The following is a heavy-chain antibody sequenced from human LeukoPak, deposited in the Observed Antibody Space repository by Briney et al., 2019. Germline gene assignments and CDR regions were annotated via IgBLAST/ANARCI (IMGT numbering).Heavy chain of an antibody. J-gene: IGHJ4*02. CDR2: ISAYNGNT. CDR1: GYTFTSYG. D-gene: IGHD3-10*01. V-gene: IGHV1-18*01. CDR3: ARSVRESPNWRELLWFGELSSVYYFDY. Sequence: ASVKVSCKASGYTFTSYGISWVRQAPGQGLEWMGWISAYNGNTNYAQKLQGRVTMTTDTSTSTAYMELRSLRSDDTAVYYCARSVRESPNWRELLWFGELSSVYYFDYWGQGTLVTVSS.